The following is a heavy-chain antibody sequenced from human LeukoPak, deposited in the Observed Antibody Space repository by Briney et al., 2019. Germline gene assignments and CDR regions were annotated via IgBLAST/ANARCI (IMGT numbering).Heavy chain of an antibody. V-gene: IGHV3-23*01. CDR3: ARTTGWLVYDAFDI. CDR2: ISGGGGST. CDR1: GFTFSSYA. J-gene: IGHJ3*02. Sequence: PGASLRLSCAASGFTFSSYAMSWVRQAPGKGLEWVSAISGGGGSTYYADSVKGRFTISRDNSKNTLYLQMNSLRAEDTAVYYWARTTGWLVYDAFDIWGQGTMVTVSS. D-gene: IGHD6-19*01.